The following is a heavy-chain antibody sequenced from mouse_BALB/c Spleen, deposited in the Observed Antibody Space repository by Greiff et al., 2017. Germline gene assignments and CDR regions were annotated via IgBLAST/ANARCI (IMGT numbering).Heavy chain of an antibody. CDR2: LYPGNVNT. D-gene: IGHD2-14*01. Sequence: QVQLQQSGPELVKPGASVRISCKASGYTFTSYYIHWVKQRPGQGLEWIGWLYPGNVNTKYNEKFKGKATLTADKSSSTAYMQLSSLTSEASAVDFCARGYDDAMDYWGQGTSVTVSS. CDR3: ARGYDDAMDY. J-gene: IGHJ4*01. CDR1: GYTFTSYY. V-gene: IGHV1S56*01.